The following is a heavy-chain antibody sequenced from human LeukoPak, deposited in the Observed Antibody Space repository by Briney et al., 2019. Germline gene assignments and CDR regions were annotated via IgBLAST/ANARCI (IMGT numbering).Heavy chain of an antibody. CDR3: AKSNGNGLVDI. CDR2: IYYSGNT. D-gene: IGHD2-8*01. CDR1: GASISSYY. Sequence: SETLSLTCTVSGASISSYYWSWIRQSPGKGLEWIGFIYYSGNTNYNPSLRSRVTISIDTSKNQFSLKLTSVTPADTAVYYCAKSNGNGLVDIWGQGTMVTVSS. J-gene: IGHJ3*02. V-gene: IGHV4-59*01.